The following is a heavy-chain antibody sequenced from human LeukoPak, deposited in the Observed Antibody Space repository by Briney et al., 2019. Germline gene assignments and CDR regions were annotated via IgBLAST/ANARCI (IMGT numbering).Heavy chain of an antibody. J-gene: IGHJ5*02. CDR1: GYTFTGYY. Sequence: ASVRVSCKASGYTFTGYYMHWVRQAPGQGLEWMGWINPNSGGTNYAQKFQGRVTMTRDTPISTAYMELSRLRSDDTAVYYCARGPTGIAVADWFDPWGQGTLVTVSS. CDR2: INPNSGGT. V-gene: IGHV1-2*02. D-gene: IGHD6-19*01. CDR3: ARGPTGIAVADWFDP.